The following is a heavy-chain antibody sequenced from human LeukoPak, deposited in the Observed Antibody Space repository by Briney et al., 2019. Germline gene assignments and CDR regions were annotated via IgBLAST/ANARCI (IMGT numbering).Heavy chain of an antibody. Sequence: VASVKVSCKASGYTFTGYYMHWVRQAPGQGLEWLGWINPNSGGTKYSQKFQGRVTMTRDTSISTAYMALSRLRSDDTAMYYCARAYWNYGGYFDYWGQGTLVTVSS. J-gene: IGHJ4*02. D-gene: IGHD1-7*01. CDR3: ARAYWNYGGYFDY. V-gene: IGHV1-2*02. CDR2: INPNSGGT. CDR1: GYTFTGYY.